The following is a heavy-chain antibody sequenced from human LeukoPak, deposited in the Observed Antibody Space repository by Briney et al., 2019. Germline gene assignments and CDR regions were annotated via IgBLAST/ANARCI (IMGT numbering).Heavy chain of an antibody. Sequence: GGSLRLSCAASGFTFSSYAMHWVRQAPGKGLEWVAVISYDGSNKYYADSVKGRFTISRDNSKNTLYLQMNSLRAEDTAVYYCAKDLDSTSSDWSDFDYWGQGTLVTVSS. CDR1: GFTFSSYA. J-gene: IGHJ4*02. CDR2: ISYDGSNK. V-gene: IGHV3-30*04. CDR3: AKDLDSTSSDWSDFDY. D-gene: IGHD6-19*01.